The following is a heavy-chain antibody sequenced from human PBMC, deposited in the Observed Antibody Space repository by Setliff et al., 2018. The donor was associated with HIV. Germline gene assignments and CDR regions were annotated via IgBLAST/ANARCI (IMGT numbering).Heavy chain of an antibody. CDR2: IYDSEST. D-gene: IGHD4-17*01. Sequence: SETLSLTCDVSGFSISSRYYWSWIRQPPGKGLEWIGNIYDSESTYYNPSLKSRVTISVDTSKNHFSLKLNSVTAADTAVYYCARAPGPYGDYNWFDPWGQGALVTVSS. V-gene: IGHV4-30-4*08. J-gene: IGHJ5*02. CDR1: GFSISSRYY. CDR3: ARAPGPYGDYNWFDP.